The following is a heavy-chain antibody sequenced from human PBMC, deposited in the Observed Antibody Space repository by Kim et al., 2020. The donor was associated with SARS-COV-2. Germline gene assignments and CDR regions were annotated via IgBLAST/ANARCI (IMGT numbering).Heavy chain of an antibody. J-gene: IGHJ4*02. Sequence: GGSLRLSCAASGFTFSDYYMSWIRQAPGKGLEWVSYINIGSSYTNYADSVKGRFTISRDNAKNSLYLQMSSLRAEDTAVYYCAREGDDSSGHNPSFDFWGQGTRVTVSS. CDR3: AREGDDSSGHNPSFDF. V-gene: IGHV3-11*06. D-gene: IGHD3-22*01. CDR2: INIGSSYT. CDR1: GFTFSDYY.